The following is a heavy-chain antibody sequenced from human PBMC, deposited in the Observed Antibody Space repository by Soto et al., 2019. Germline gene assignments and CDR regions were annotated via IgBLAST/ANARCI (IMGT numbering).Heavy chain of an antibody. J-gene: IGHJ6*02. D-gene: IGHD3-10*01. CDR3: ARDGMVRGVHYYYYGMDV. CDR2: IYYSGST. CDR1: GGSISSGDDY. V-gene: IGHV4-30-4*01. Sequence: PSETLCLTCTVSGGSISSGDDYWSWIRQPPGKGLEWIGYIYYSGSTYYNPSLKSRVTISVDTSKNQFSLKLSSVTAADTAVYYCARDGMVRGVHYYYYGMDVWGQGTTVTVSS.